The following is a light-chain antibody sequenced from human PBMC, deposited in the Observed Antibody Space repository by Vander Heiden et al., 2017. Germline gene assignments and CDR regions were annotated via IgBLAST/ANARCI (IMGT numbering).Light chain of an antibody. CDR1: SSNIGAGYD. J-gene: IGLJ2*01. CDR3: QSDDSSLSGVV. CDR2: GNS. Sequence: QSVLTQPPSVSGAPGQRVTIPCTGSSSNIGAGYDVHWYQQLPGTAPKLLIYGNSNRPSGVPDRFSGSKSGTSASLAITGLQAEDEADYYCQSDDSSLSGVVFGGGTKLTVL. V-gene: IGLV1-40*01.